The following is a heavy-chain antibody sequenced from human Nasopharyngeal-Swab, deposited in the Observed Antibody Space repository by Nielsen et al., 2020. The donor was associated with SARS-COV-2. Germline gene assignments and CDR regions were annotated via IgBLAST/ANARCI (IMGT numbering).Heavy chain of an antibody. CDR2: MSVCGGST. Sequence: GESLKISCAASGFIFSNYAMSWVRQAPGKGLEWVSGMSVCGGSTYYADSVKGRFTISRDNSKNTLYLQMNSLRAEDTAVYYCAKGYSSSWYSWFDPWGQGTLVTVSS. V-gene: IGHV3-23*01. D-gene: IGHD6-13*01. CDR3: AKGYSSSWYSWFDP. CDR1: GFIFSNYA. J-gene: IGHJ5*02.